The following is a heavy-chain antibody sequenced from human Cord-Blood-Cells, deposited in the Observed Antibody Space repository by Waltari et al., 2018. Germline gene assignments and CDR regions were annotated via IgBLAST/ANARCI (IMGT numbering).Heavy chain of an antibody. J-gene: IGHJ3*02. D-gene: IGHD3-10*01. CDR2: IWYDGSNK. CDR1: GFTFSSYG. V-gene: IGHV3-33*08. CDR3: VPGGAFDI. Sequence: QVQLVESGGGVVQPGRSLRLSCAASGFTFSSYGMHWVRQAPGKGLGWVAVIWYDGSNKYYADSVKGRFTIARDNSKNTLYLQMNSLRAEDTAMYYCVPGGAFDIWGQGTMVTVSS.